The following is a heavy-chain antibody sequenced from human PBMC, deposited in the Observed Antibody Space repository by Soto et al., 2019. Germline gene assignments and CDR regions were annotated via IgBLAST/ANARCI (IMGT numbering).Heavy chain of an antibody. CDR2: ISAYNGNT. V-gene: IGHV1-18*04. CDR1: GYTFTSYY. Sequence: ASVKVSCKASGYTFTSYYMHWVRQAPGQGLEWMGRISAYNGNTNYAQKLQGRVTMTTDTSTSTAYMELRSLRSDDTAVYYCARDGQWLVTDAFDIWGQGTMVTVSS. J-gene: IGHJ3*02. CDR3: ARDGQWLVTDAFDI. D-gene: IGHD6-19*01.